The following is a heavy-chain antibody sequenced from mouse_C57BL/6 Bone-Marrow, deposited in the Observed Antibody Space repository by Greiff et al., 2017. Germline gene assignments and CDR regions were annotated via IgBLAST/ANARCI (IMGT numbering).Heavy chain of an antibody. CDR2: FYPGSGSI. J-gene: IGHJ2*01. V-gene: IGHV1-62-2*01. Sequence: VHLVESGAELVKPGASVKLSCKASGYIFTEYTIHWVKQRSGQGLEWIGWFYPGSGSIKYNERFKDKATLTADKSSKTVYMELSRLTSEDSAVYFCARHERYYDYEGYFDYWGQGTTLTVSS. CDR3: ARHERYYDYEGYFDY. CDR1: GYIFTEYT. D-gene: IGHD2-4*01.